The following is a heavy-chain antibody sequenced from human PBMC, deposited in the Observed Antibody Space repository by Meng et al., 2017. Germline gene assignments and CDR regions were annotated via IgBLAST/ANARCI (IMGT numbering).Heavy chain of an antibody. CDR3: ARGGSSWSYFDY. V-gene: IGHV1-3*01. CDR1: GYTFTSYA. D-gene: IGHD6-13*01. Sequence: ASVKVSCKASGYTFTSYAMHWVRQAPGQRLEWMGWINPVNGNTKYSQKFQGRVTITRDTSASTAYMELSSLRSEDTDVYYCARGGSSWSYFDYWGQGTLVTVSS. J-gene: IGHJ4*02. CDR2: INPVNGNT.